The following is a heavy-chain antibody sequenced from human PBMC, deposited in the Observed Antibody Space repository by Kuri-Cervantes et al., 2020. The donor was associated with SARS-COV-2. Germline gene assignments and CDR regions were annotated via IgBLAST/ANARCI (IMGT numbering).Heavy chain of an antibody. D-gene: IGHD1-26*01. CDR3: ARDRVLDSGSYYAY. CDR1: GGTFSSYA. Sequence: SVKVSCKASGGTFSSYAISWVRQAPGQGLEWMGRIIPIFGIANYAQKFQGRVTITADKSTSTAYMELSSLRSEDTAVYYCARDRVLDSGSYYAYWGQGTLVTVSS. J-gene: IGHJ4*02. V-gene: IGHV1-69*04. CDR2: IIPIFGIA.